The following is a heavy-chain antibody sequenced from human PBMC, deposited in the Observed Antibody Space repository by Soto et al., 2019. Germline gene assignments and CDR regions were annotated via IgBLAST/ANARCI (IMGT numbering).Heavy chain of an antibody. Sequence: GGSLRLSCAGSGFTFNNFWMHWVRQAPGEGLVWVARINTDGSVTSHADSVKGRFTISRDNAKSTLYLQMNSLRAEDSARYYCARQTGLGATNYWGRGTLVTVS. J-gene: IGHJ4*02. D-gene: IGHD1-26*01. CDR2: INTDGSVT. V-gene: IGHV3-74*01. CDR3: ARQTGLGATNY. CDR1: GFTFNNFW.